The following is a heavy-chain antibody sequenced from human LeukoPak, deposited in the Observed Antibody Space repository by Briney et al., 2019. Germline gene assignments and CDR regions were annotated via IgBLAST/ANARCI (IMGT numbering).Heavy chain of an antibody. CDR3: ARVIIAAAGTSPFDY. Sequence: SETLSLTCTVSGYSISSGYYWGWIRQPPGKGLEWIGSIYHSGSTYYNPSLKSRVTISVDTSKNQFSLKLSSVTAADTAVYYCARVIIAAAGTSPFDYWGQGTLVTASS. CDR2: IYHSGST. V-gene: IGHV4-38-2*02. J-gene: IGHJ4*02. CDR1: GYSISSGYY. D-gene: IGHD6-13*01.